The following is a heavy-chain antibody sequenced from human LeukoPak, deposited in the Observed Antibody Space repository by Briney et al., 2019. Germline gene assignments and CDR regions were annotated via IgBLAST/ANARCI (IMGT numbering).Heavy chain of an antibody. V-gene: IGHV1-18*01. CDR3: ARLKTKAGTDAFDI. CDR2: ISAYNGNT. Sequence: ASVKVSCKAAGYTLISYGISWVRQAPGQGLEWMGWISAYNGNTNYAQKLQGRVTMTTDTSTSTAYMELRSLRSDDTAVYYCARLKTKAGTDAFDIWGQGTMVTVSS. CDR1: GYTLISYG. J-gene: IGHJ3*02. D-gene: IGHD6-19*01.